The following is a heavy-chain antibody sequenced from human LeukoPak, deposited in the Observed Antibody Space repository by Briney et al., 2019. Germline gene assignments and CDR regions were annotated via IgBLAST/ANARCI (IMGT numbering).Heavy chain of an antibody. Sequence: GGSLRLSCAASGFTFSTYGMSWVRQAPGKGLEWVSGISGSGDNTHYADSVKGRFTISRDNSKNTLYLQMNSLRAEDTAVYYCAKVGIEQWLSQGQFFDYWGQGTLVTVSS. CDR3: AKVGIEQWLSQGQFFDY. D-gene: IGHD6-19*01. V-gene: IGHV3-23*01. CDR1: GFTFSTYG. J-gene: IGHJ4*02. CDR2: ISGSGDNT.